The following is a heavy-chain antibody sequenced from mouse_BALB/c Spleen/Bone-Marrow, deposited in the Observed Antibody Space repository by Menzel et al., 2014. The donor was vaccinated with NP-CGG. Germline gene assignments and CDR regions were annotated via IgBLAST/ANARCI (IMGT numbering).Heavy chain of an antibody. J-gene: IGHJ4*01. CDR1: GFIFSSYA. CDR3: ARDHYGYYTMDY. CDR2: ISSGGSYT. Sequence: EVQRVESGGGLVKPGGSLKLSCAASGFIFSSYALSWVRQSPEKRLEWVAEISSGGSYTYYPDTVTGRFTISRDNAKNTLYLEMSSLRSEDTAMYYCARDHYGYYTMDYWGQGTSVTVSS. V-gene: IGHV5-9-4*01. D-gene: IGHD1-2*01.